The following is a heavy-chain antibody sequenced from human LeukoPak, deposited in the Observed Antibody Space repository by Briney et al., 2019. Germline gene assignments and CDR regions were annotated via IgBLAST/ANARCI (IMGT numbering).Heavy chain of an antibody. CDR2: INHSGST. CDR1: GGSFSGYY. D-gene: IGHD3-10*01. J-gene: IGHJ4*02. V-gene: IGHV4-34*01. CDR3: ARSYGSGSYYNVLFH. Sequence: SETLSLTCAVYGGSFSGYYWSWIRQPPGKGLEWIGEINHSGSTNYNPSLKSRVTISVDTSKNQFSLKLSSVTAADTAVYYCARSYGSGSYYNVLFHWGQGTLVTIYS.